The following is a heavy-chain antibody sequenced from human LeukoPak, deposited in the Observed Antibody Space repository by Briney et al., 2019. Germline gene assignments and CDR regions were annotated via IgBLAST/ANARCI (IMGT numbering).Heavy chain of an antibody. J-gene: IGHJ6*02. CDR1: GGSISSYY. D-gene: IGHD2-15*01. CDR3: ARDLSFPYYYGMDV. Sequence: SETLSLTCTVSGGSISSYYWSWIRQPPGKGLEWIGYIYYSGSTNYNPSLKSRVTISVDTSKNQFSLKLSSVTAADTAVYYCARDLSFPYYYGMDVWGRGTTVTVSS. V-gene: IGHV4-59*01. CDR2: IYYSGST.